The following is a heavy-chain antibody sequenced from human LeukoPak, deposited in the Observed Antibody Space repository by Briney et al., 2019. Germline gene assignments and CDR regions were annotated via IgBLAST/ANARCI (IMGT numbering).Heavy chain of an antibody. CDR2: IIPIFGTA. J-gene: IGHJ4*02. CDR3: ARYSGSSYGFDY. Sequence: ASVKVSCKASGGTFSSYAISWVRQAPGQGLEWMGGIIPIFGTANYARKFQGRVTITADESTSTAYMELSSLRSEDTAVYYCARYSGSSYGFDYWGQGTLVTVSS. D-gene: IGHD1-26*01. CDR1: GGTFSSYA. V-gene: IGHV1-69*13.